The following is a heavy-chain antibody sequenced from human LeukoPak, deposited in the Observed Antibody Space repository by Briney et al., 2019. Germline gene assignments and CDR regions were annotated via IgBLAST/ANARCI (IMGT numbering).Heavy chain of an antibody. D-gene: IGHD6-19*01. V-gene: IGHV4-59*01. J-gene: IGHJ2*01. CDR1: GGSLSSYY. CDR3: ARNLKQWLYDWYFDL. CDR2: IYYSGST. Sequence: PSETLSLTCTVSGGSLSSYYWSWIRQPPGKGLEWIGYIYYSGSTNYNPSLKSRVTISVDTSKNQFSLKLSSVTAADTAVYYCARNLKQWLYDWYFDLWGRGTLVTVSS.